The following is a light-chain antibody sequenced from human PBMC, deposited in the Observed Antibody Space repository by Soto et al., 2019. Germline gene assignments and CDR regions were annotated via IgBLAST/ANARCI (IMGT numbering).Light chain of an antibody. CDR2: HVS. Sequence: QSALTQPASVSGSPGQSITIPCTGTSSDVGGYNYVSWYQQHPGDAPKLMIYHVSNRPSGVSNRFSGSKSGNTASLTISGLQAEDEADYYCSSYTSSTAYIFGTGTKLTVL. CDR1: SSDVGGYNY. J-gene: IGLJ1*01. V-gene: IGLV2-14*03. CDR3: SSYTSSTAYI.